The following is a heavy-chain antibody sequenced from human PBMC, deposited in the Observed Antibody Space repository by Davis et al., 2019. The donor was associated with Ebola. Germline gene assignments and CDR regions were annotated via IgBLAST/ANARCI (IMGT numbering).Heavy chain of an antibody. J-gene: IGHJ4*02. Sequence: AASVKVSCKASGYTFTAYYIHWLRQAPGQGLEWMGWINPNSGGTNYAQKFQGWVSMTRDTSINTAYMELSRLKFDDTAVYYCARAYCSGTNCYAAGVCDNWGQGTLVTVSP. CDR3: ARAYCSGTNCYAAGVCDN. D-gene: IGHD2-2*01. CDR2: INPNSGGT. V-gene: IGHV1-2*04. CDR1: GYTFTAYY.